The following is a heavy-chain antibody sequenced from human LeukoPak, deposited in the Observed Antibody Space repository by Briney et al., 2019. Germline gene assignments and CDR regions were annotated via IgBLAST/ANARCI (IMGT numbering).Heavy chain of an antibody. J-gene: IGHJ4*02. Sequence: GGSLRLSCAASGFNFNNYWMSWLRQAPGKGLEWVANIKDDGSEEYYVDSVKGRFTISRDNAKNSLYMQMNSLRAEDTAVYYCARGSEDGYPDYWGQRSLVTVSS. D-gene: IGHD5-24*01. CDR3: ARGSEDGYPDY. V-gene: IGHV3-7*01. CDR1: GFNFNNYW. CDR2: IKDDGSEE.